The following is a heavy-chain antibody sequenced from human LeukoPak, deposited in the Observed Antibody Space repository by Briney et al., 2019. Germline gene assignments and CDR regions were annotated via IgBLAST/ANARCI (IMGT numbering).Heavy chain of an antibody. Sequence: SDTLSLTCTVSGGSISSYYWSWIRQPAGKGLEWIGRIYTSGSTNYNPSLKSRVTMSVDTSKNQFSLKLSSVTAADTAVYYCAREPPGLGFGAYYFDYWGQGTLVTVSS. J-gene: IGHJ4*02. CDR2: IYTSGST. CDR1: GGSISSYY. D-gene: IGHD3-3*01. V-gene: IGHV4-4*07. CDR3: AREPPGLGFGAYYFDY.